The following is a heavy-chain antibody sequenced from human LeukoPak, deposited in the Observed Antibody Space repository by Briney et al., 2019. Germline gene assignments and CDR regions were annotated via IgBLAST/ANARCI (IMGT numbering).Heavy chain of an antibody. Sequence: SETLSLTCSVSDGSIRTYYWSWIRQSPGQGLEWIGNIYYRGDINYNPSLKSRVIISIDTSKNQFSLKLSSVTAADTAVYYCARGHYDFWSGYYGGMDVWGQGTTVTVSS. J-gene: IGHJ6*02. V-gene: IGHV4-59*12. CDR2: IYYRGDI. CDR3: ARGHYDFWSGYYGGMDV. CDR1: DGSIRTYY. D-gene: IGHD3-3*01.